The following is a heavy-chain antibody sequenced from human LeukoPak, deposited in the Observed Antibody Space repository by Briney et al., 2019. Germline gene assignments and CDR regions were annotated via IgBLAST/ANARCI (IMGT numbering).Heavy chain of an antibody. J-gene: IGHJ4*02. Sequence: GGSLRLSCAASGFTFSSYVMSWVRQAPGKGLEWVSAISGSGGSTYYADSVKGRITISRDNSKNTLYLQMNSLRAEDTAVYYCAKGNSGSYYLFDYWGQGTLVTVSS. D-gene: IGHD1-26*01. CDR1: GFTFSSYV. CDR3: AKGNSGSYYLFDY. CDR2: ISGSGGST. V-gene: IGHV3-23*01.